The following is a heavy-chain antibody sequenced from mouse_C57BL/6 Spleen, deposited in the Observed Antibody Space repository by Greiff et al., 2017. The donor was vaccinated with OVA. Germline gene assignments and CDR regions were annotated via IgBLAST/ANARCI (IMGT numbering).Heavy chain of an antibody. Sequence: VQLKESGGGLVKPGGSLKLSCAASGFTFSDYGMHWVRQAPEKGLEWVAYISSGSSTIYYADTVKGRFTISRDNAKNTLFLQMTSLRSEDTAMYYCARWLPPYAMDYWGQGTSVTVSS. CDR1: GFTFSDYG. CDR2: ISSGSSTI. J-gene: IGHJ4*01. D-gene: IGHD2-2*01. CDR3: ARWLPPYAMDY. V-gene: IGHV5-17*01.